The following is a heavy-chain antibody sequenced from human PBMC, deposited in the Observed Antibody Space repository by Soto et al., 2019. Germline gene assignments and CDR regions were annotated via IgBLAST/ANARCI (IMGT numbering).Heavy chain of an antibody. CDR2: ISYDGSNK. CDR3: SGYCGGDCYSVYYYGMDV. D-gene: IGHD2-21*02. CDR1: GFTFSSYG. Sequence: QVQLVESGGGVVQPGRSLRLSCAASGFTFSSYGMHWVRQAPGKGLEWVAVISYDGSNKYYADSVKGRFTISRDNSKNTLYLQMNSLRAQDTAVYYSSGYCGGDCYSVYYYGMDVWGQGTTVTVSS. V-gene: IGHV3-30*03. J-gene: IGHJ6*02.